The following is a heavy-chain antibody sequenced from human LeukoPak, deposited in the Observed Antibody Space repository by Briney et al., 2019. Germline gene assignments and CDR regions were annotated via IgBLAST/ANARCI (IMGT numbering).Heavy chain of an antibody. CDR3: AKIGVIGNWYFDI. CDR1: GFTFSSHG. Sequence: PGGSLRLSCAVSGFTFSSHGMSWVRQAVRQAPGKGLEWVSSISAGGDYIYYADAVNGRFTISRDNSKNTLYLQMNSLRAEDTAVYYCAKIGVIGNWYFDIWGRGTLVTVSS. D-gene: IGHD2-15*01. CDR2: ISAGGDYI. V-gene: IGHV3-23*01. J-gene: IGHJ2*01.